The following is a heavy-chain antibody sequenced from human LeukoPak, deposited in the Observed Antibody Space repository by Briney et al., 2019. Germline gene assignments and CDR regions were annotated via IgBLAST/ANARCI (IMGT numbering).Heavy chain of an antibody. CDR3: TRDYGGNPVDY. V-gene: IGHV3-49*03. CDR1: GFTFGDYA. CDR2: IRSKAYGGTT. J-gene: IGHJ4*02. D-gene: IGHD4-23*01. Sequence: GGSLRLSCTASGFTFGDYAMSWFRQAPRKGLEWVGFIRSKAYGGTTEYAASVKGRFTISRDDSKSIAYLQMNSLKTEDTAVYYCTRDYGGNPVDYWGQGTMVTVSS.